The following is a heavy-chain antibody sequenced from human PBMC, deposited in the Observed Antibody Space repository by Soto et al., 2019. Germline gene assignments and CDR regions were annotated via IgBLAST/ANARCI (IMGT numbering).Heavy chain of an antibody. V-gene: IGHV3-23*01. CDR1: GFTFSSYA. CDR3: AKDPSWPYYYGSRVHDLAEYLQE. Sequence: SLRLSCAASGFTFSSYAMSWVRQAPGKGLEWVSAISGSGGSTYYADSVKGRFTISRDNSKNTLYLQMNSLRAEDTAVYYCAKDPSWPYYYGSRVHDLAEYLQEWGEGTLV. D-gene: IGHD3-10*01. J-gene: IGHJ1*01. CDR2: ISGSGGST.